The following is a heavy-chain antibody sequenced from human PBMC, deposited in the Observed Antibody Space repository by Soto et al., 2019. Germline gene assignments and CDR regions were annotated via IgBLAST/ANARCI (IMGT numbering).Heavy chain of an antibody. D-gene: IGHD1-26*01. CDR2: VYYSGST. CDR3: ARSFRGGT. V-gene: IGHV4-61*01. Sequence: QVQLLESGPGLMGPSENLSLTCSVSGSSVSTPPYYWRWIRQPPGKGLEWIGYVYYSGSTVYNPSRKSRVTIALDTSKNQLSLSLTYVTAADTAVYYCARSFRGGTCGQGTLVTVS. CDR1: GSSVSTPPYY. J-gene: IGHJ5*02.